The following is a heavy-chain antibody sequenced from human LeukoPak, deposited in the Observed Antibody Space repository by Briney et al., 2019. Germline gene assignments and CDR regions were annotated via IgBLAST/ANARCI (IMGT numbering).Heavy chain of an antibody. CDR3: ARGSDIVVVPAAMIGY. V-gene: IGHV3-21*01. D-gene: IGHD2-2*01. CDR2: ISSSSSYI. J-gene: IGHJ4*02. Sequence: KPGGSLRLSCAASGFTFSSYSMNWVRQAPGKGLEWVSSISSSSSYIYYADSVKGRFTISRDNAKNSLYLQMNSLRAEDTAVYYCARGSDIVVVPAAMIGYWGQGTLVTVSS. CDR1: GFTFSSYS.